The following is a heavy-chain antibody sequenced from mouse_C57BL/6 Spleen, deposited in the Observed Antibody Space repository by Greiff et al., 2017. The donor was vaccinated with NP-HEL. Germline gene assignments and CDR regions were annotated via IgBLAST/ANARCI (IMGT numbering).Heavy chain of an antibody. D-gene: IGHD4-1*01. J-gene: IGHJ3*01. Sequence: QVQLKQSGAELVRPGASVTLSCKASGYTFTDYEMHWVKQTPVHGLEWIGAIDPETGGTAYNQKFKGKAILTADKSSSTAYMELRSLTSEDSAVYYCTRLGGKLGRFAYWGQGTLVTVSA. CDR2: IDPETGGT. V-gene: IGHV1-15*01. CDR1: GYTFTDYE. CDR3: TRLGGKLGRFAY.